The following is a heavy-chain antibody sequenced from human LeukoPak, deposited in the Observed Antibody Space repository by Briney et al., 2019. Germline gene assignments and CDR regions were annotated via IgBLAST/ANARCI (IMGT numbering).Heavy chain of an antibody. CDR1: GFTFSSYA. V-gene: IGHV3-23*01. CDR2: ISGSGGST. D-gene: IGHD3-10*01. J-gene: IGHJ5*02. Sequence: GGSLRPSRAASGFTFSSYAMSWVRQAPGKGLEWVSAISGSGGSTYYADSVKGRFTISRDNSKNTLYLQMNSLRAEDTAVNYCAKDRGSYVAERFDPWGQGTLVTVSS. CDR3: AKDRGSYVAERFDP.